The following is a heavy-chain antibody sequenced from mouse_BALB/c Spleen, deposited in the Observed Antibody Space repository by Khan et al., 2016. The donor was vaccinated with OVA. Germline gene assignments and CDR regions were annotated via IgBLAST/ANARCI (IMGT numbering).Heavy chain of an antibody. V-gene: IGHV5-9-3*01. D-gene: IGHD1-1*01. J-gene: IGHJ2*01. CDR2: ISSGGSYT. CDR3: ARTPGYYGSNYFDY. Sequence: EVELVESGGGLVKPGGSLKFSCAASGFTFSNYAMSWVRQTPEKRLEWVATISSGGSYTYYPDSVKGRFTISRDNATKTLYLQMSSLRSEDTAMYYCARTPGYYGSNYFDYWGQGTTLTVSS. CDR1: GFTFSNYA.